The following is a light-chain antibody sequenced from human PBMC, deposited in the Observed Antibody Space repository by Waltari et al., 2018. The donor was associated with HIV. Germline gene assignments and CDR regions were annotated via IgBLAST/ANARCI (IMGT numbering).Light chain of an antibody. Sequence: SYEVTQPPSVTVSPGQTASITCSGYELGDKYTCWYQQKPAQSPLLVIYQDDKRPSGIPARFSASSSGHTATLTISGTLPMDEADYYCQAWGSTTSGVFGRGTKLTVL. J-gene: IGLJ2*01. CDR3: QAWGSTTSGV. V-gene: IGLV3-1*01. CDR1: ELGDKY. CDR2: QDD.